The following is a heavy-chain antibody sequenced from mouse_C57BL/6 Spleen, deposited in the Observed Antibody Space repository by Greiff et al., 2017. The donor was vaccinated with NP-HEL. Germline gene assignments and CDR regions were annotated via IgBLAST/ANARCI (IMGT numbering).Heavy chain of an antibody. V-gene: IGHV1-82*01. CDR1: GYAFSSSW. D-gene: IGHD1-1*01. CDR3: ARRPLYGSSYFDY. CDR2: IYPGDGDT. J-gene: IGHJ2*01. Sequence: VQLQQSGPELVKPGASVKISCKASGYAFSSSWMNWVKQRPGKGLEWIGRIYPGDGDTNYNEKFKSKATLTVDKSSSTAYMQLSSLTSEDSAVYYCARRPLYGSSYFDYWGQGTTLTVSS.